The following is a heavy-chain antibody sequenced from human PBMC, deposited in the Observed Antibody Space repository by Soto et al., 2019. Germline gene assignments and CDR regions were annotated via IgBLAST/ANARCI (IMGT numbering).Heavy chain of an antibody. Sequence: PGGSLRLSCSASGFTFSDYYMSWIRQAPGKGLEWVSYISSSGSTIYYADSVKGRFTISRDNAKNSLYLQMNSLRAEDTAVYYCARDVAAAISWGWFDPWGKGTLVTVSS. CDR1: GFTFSDYY. J-gene: IGHJ5*02. V-gene: IGHV3-11*01. CDR3: ARDVAAAISWGWFDP. CDR2: ISSSGSTI. D-gene: IGHD6-13*01.